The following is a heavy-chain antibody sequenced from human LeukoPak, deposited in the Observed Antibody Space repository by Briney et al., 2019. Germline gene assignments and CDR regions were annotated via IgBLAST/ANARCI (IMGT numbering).Heavy chain of an antibody. CDR2: ISGSGGST. J-gene: IGHJ4*02. V-gene: IGHV3-23*01. CDR1: GFTFSSYA. D-gene: IGHD6-13*01. Sequence: GGSLRLSYAASGFTFSSYAMSWVRQAPGKGLEWVSGISGSGGSTYYADSVKGRFTITRDNSKNTLYLQMNSLRAEDTAVYYCAILYSSSWYVGYWGQGTLVTVSS. CDR3: AILYSSSWYVGY.